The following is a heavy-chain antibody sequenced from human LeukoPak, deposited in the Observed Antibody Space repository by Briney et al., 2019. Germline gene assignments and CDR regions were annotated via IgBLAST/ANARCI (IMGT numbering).Heavy chain of an antibody. V-gene: IGHV1-69*05. Sequence: GASVKVSCKASGGTFSSYAISGVRQAPGQGLEWMGGIIPIFGTANYAQKFQGRVTITTDESTSTAYMELSSLRSEDTAVYYCARTLSSSTSQGAFDIWGQGTMVTVSS. D-gene: IGHD6-6*01. J-gene: IGHJ3*02. CDR3: ARTLSSSTSQGAFDI. CDR1: GGTFSSYA. CDR2: IIPIFGTA.